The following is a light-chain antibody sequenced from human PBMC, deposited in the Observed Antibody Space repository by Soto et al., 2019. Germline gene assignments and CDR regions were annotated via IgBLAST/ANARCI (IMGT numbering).Light chain of an antibody. J-gene: IGKJ3*01. CDR2: ATS. CDR1: QPISYIS. CDR3: QHYDNSLVT. Sequence: IVLTQSPGTMSLSPGEGATLSCRASQPISYISLAWYQHTPGRAPRLLIYATSSRAAGIPDRFSGSGSGTDFTVSISRLEPAEFAVYDCQHYDNSLVTFGPGSKVDI. V-gene: IGKV3-20*01.